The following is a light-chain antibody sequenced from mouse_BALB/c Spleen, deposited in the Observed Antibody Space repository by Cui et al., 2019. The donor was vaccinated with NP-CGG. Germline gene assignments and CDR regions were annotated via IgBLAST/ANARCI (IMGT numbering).Light chain of an antibody. CDR1: TGAVTTSNY. Sequence: QAVVTQESALTTSPGETVTLTCRSSTGAVTTSNYDNWVQEKPDHLFTGLIGGTNNRAPGVPARCSGSLIGGKAALTITGAQTEDEAIYFCALWYSNHWVFGGGTKLTVL. V-gene: IGLV1*01. J-gene: IGLJ1*01. CDR3: ALWYSNHWV. CDR2: GTN.